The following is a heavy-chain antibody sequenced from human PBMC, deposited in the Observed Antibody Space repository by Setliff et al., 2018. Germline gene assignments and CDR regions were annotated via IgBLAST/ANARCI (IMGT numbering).Heavy chain of an antibody. CDR1: GGSISSYY. CDR2: IYTSGST. J-gene: IGHJ6*02. D-gene: IGHD3-22*01. V-gene: IGHV4-4*07. CDR3: ARDYYDSSGPPAVGMDV. Sequence: PSETLSLTCTVSGGSISSYYWSWIRQPAGKGLEWIGRIYTSGSTNYNPSLKSRVTMSVDTSKNQFSLKLRSLRSDDTAVYYCARDYYDSSGPPAVGMDVWGQGTTVTVSS.